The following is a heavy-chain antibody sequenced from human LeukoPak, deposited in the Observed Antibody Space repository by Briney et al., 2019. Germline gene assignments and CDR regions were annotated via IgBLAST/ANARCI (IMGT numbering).Heavy chain of an antibody. CDR3: ARARYGSGIGWFDY. CDR1: GFTFSDSS. Sequence: GGSLRLSCAASGFTFSDSSMNWIRQAPGKGLECISYISGSGGTIYYADSVKGRFTISRDNAKNSLYLQMNSLRAEDTAVYYCARARYGSGIGWFDYWGQGTLVTVSS. V-gene: IGHV3-11*01. D-gene: IGHD3-10*01. CDR2: ISGSGGTI. J-gene: IGHJ4*02.